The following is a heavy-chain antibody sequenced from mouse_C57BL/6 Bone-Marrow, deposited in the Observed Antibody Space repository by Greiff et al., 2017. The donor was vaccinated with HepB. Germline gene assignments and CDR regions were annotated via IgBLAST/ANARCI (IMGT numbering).Heavy chain of an antibody. D-gene: IGHD2-3*01. V-gene: IGHV1-50*01. J-gene: IGHJ2*01. CDR3: ARGGWLLLERVYYFDY. Sequence: QVQLQQPGAELVKPGASVKLSCKASGYTFTSYWMQWVKQRPGQGLEWIGEIDPSDSYTNYNQKFKGKATLTVDTSSSTAYMQLSSLTSEDSAVYYCARGGWLLLERVYYFDYWGQGTTLTVSS. CDR2: IDPSDSYT. CDR1: GYTFTSYW.